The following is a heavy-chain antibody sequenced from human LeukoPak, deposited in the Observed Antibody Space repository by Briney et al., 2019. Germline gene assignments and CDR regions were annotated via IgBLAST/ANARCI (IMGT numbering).Heavy chain of an antibody. CDR3: VRLRRNSDSSGYFYYYDS. CDR1: GFVFSSYS. V-gene: IGHV3-21*01. CDR2: VNTVSSYI. D-gene: IGHD3-22*01. Sequence: GGSLRLSCAASGFVFSSYSFNWVRQAPGRGLEWAASVNTVSSYIYYADSVRGRFTISRDNAKNSVLLQMNSLRAEDMAMYYCVRLRRNSDSSGYFYYYDSWGQGTLVTVSS. J-gene: IGHJ4*02.